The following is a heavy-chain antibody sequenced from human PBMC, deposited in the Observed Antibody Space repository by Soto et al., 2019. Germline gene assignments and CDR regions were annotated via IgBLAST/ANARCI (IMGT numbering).Heavy chain of an antibody. J-gene: IGHJ4*02. V-gene: IGHV3-74*01. CDR3: TTGFEC. CDR1: GIIFTNYW. CDR2: IDNDGSGT. Sequence: EVQLVESGGGLVQPGGSLRLSCAASGIIFTNYWMHWVRQAPGKGLVWVSRIDNDGSGTSYADSVKGRFTISRDNAKNTVYLHMNSLRAEDTAVYYCTTGFECWGQGTLVTVSS.